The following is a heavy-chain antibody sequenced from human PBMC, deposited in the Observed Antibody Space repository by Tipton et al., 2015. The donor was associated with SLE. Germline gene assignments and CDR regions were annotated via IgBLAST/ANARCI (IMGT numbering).Heavy chain of an antibody. CDR1: GGSISSGGYY. J-gene: IGHJ5*02. V-gene: IGHV4-39*07. D-gene: IGHD3-3*01. CDR3: ARDKSMGYTIFDWFDP. Sequence: TLSLTCNVSGGSISSGGYYWSWIRQPPGKGLEWIGEINHSGSTNYNPSLKSRVTISVDTSKNQFSLKLSSVTAADTAVYYCARDKSMGYTIFDWFDPWGQGTLVTVSS. CDR2: INHSGST.